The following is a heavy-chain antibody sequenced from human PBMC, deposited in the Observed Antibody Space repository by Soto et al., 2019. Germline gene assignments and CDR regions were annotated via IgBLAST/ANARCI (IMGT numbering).Heavy chain of an antibody. CDR3: ARDQADIVVGTTLYYYYGMDV. J-gene: IGHJ6*02. D-gene: IGHD2-15*01. V-gene: IGHV3-66*01. CDR2: IYSGGST. Sequence: PGGSLRLSCAASGFTVSSNYMSWVRQAPGKGLEWVSVIYSGGSTYYADSVKGRFTISRDNSKNTLYLQMNSLRAEDTAVYYCARDQADIVVGTTLYYYYGMDVWGQGTTVTVSS. CDR1: GFTVSSNY.